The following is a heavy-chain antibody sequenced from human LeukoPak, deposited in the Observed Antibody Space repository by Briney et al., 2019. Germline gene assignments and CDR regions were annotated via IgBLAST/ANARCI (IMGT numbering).Heavy chain of an antibody. CDR3: ARDRSIAAAGFIDY. CDR2: INSDGSST. J-gene: IGHJ4*02. V-gene: IGHV3-74*01. CDR1: GFTFSSYW. D-gene: IGHD6-13*01. Sequence: PGGSLRLSCAASGFTFSSYWIHWVRQAPGKGLVWVSRINSDGSSTSYADSVKGRFTISRDNAKNTLYLQMNSLKAEDTAVYYCARDRSIAAAGFIDYWGQGTLVTVSS.